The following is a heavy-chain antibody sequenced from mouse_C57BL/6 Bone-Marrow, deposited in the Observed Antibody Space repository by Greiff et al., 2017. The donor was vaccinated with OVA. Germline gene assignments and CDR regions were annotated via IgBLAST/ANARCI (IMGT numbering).Heavy chain of an antibody. CDR2: IDPANGNT. J-gene: IGHJ3*01. CDR3: ARLGISYGSSYGAWFAY. D-gene: IGHD1-1*01. V-gene: IGHV14-3*01. CDR1: GFNIKNPY. Sequence: VQLKQSVAELVRPGASVKLSCTASGFNIKNPYMHWVKQRPEQGLEWIGRIDPANGNTKYAPKFQGKATITADTSSNTAYLQLSSLTYEDTAIYYCARLGISYGSSYGAWFAYWGQGTLVTVSA.